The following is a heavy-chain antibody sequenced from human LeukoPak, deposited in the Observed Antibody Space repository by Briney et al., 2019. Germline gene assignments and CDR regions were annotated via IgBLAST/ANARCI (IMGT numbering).Heavy chain of an antibody. V-gene: IGHV3-74*01. CDR1: GFTFSSYW. D-gene: IGHD3-22*01. CDR2: INSDGSST. Sequence: GGSLRLSCAASGFTFSSYWMHWVRQAPGKGLVWVSRINSDGSSTSYADSVKGRFTISRDNAENTLYLQMNSLRAEDTAVYYCARVLAYDSSGYYFDYRGQGTLVTVSS. J-gene: IGHJ4*02. CDR3: ARVLAYDSSGYYFDY.